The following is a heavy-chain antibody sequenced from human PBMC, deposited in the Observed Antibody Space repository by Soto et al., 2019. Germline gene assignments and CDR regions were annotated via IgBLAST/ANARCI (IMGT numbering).Heavy chain of an antibody. J-gene: IGHJ4*02. CDR3: ARSDGRY. CDR2: IYYSGST. V-gene: IGHV4-59*01. Sequence: PSDTLSLTCTVSGGSIGSYYWSWIRQPPGKGLEWIGYIYYSGSTNYNPALKGRVTISVDTSKNQFSLKLSSVTAADTAVYYCARSDGRYWGQGTLVTVSS. CDR1: GGSIGSYY.